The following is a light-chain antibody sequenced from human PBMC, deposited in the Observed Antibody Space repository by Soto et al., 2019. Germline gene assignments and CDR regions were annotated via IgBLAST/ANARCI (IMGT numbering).Light chain of an antibody. Sequence: EIVLTQSPGTLSLSPGERATLSCRASQSVSSSYLAWYQQKPGQAPRRLIYGASSRATGIPDRFSGSGSGTDFTITIIRLEPEDFAVYYCQQYGSSPEYTFGQGTKLEIK. J-gene: IGKJ2*01. CDR2: GAS. V-gene: IGKV3-20*01. CDR3: QQYGSSPEYT. CDR1: QSVSSSY.